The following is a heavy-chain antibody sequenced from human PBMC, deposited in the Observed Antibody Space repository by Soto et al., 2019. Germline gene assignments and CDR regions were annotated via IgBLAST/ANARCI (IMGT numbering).Heavy chain of an antibody. CDR1: GYTFTSYG. CDR3: ARGRYGDY. Sequence: GASVKVSCKGSGYTFTSYGIAWVRQAPGQGLEWMGWISAHNDNTNYAQKVQGRVTVTRNTSTSTAYMEQRNLRSDDTAVYYCARGRYGDYWGQGALVTVSS. CDR2: ISAHNDNT. J-gene: IGHJ4*02. V-gene: IGHV1-18*01. D-gene: IGHD1-1*01.